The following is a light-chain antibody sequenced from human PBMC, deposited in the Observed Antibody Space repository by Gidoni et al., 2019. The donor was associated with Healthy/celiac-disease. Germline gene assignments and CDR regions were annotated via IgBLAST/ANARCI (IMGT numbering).Light chain of an antibody. CDR2: QDS. Sequence: SYELTQPPSVPLSPGQTASITCSGDKLGDKYACWYQQKPGQSPVLVIYQDSKRPSGIPERFSGSNSGNTATLTISGTQAMDEADYYCQAWDSSTVVFGGGTKLTVL. CDR3: QAWDSSTVV. J-gene: IGLJ2*01. V-gene: IGLV3-1*01. CDR1: KLGDKY.